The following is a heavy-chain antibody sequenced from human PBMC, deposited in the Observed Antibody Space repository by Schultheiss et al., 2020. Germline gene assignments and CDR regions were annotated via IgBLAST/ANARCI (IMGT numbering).Heavy chain of an antibody. V-gene: IGHV3-9*01. D-gene: IGHD6-19*01. CDR3: AKDSRQDGEWLEAGYYGMDV. CDR2: ISWNSGSI. Sequence: GGSLRLSCAASGFTFDDYAMHWVRQAPGKGLEWVSGISWNSGSIGYADSVKGRFTISRDNAKNSLYLQMNSLRAEDTALYYCAKDSRQDGEWLEAGYYGMDVWGKGTTVTVSA. J-gene: IGHJ6*04. CDR1: GFTFDDYA.